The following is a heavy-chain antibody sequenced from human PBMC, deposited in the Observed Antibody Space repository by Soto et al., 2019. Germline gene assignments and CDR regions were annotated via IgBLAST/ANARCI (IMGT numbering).Heavy chain of an antibody. J-gene: IGHJ4*02. Sequence: QVQLVQSGAEVKKPGSSVKVSCKASGGTFSSYAISWVRQAPGQGLEWMGGIILIFGTANYAQKFQGRVTITADKSTSTAYMELSSLRSEDTAVYYCARAVLGYCSGGSCYYFDYWGQGTLVTVSS. CDR1: GGTFSSYA. CDR2: IILIFGTA. D-gene: IGHD2-15*01. V-gene: IGHV1-69*06. CDR3: ARAVLGYCSGGSCYYFDY.